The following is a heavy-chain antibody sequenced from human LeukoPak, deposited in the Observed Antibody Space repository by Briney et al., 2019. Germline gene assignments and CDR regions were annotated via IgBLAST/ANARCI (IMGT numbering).Heavy chain of an antibody. Sequence: GGSLRLSCADSGFTFSSHWMHWVRQAPGKGLEWVAVIWYDGSNKYYADSVRGRFTISRDNSKNTLYLQMNSLRADDTAIYYCVRDPSCSGGGCYYYYGMDVWGQGTTVTVSS. CDR2: IWYDGSNK. V-gene: IGHV3-33*08. CDR3: VRDPSCSGGGCYYYYGMDV. D-gene: IGHD2-15*01. J-gene: IGHJ6*02. CDR1: GFTFSSHW.